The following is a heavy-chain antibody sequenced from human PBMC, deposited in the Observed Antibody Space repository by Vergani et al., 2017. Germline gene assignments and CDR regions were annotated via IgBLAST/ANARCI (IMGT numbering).Heavy chain of an antibody. CDR2: IIPIFGTA. Sequence: QVQLVQSGAEVKKPGSSVKVSCKASGGTFSSYAISWVRQAPGQGLEWMGGIIPIFGTANYAQKFQGRVTITADESTCTAYMELSSLRSEDTAVYYCARDRGGGYSGYLPGEGGWFDPWGQGTLVTVSS. J-gene: IGHJ5*02. CDR3: ARDRGGGYSGYLPGEGGWFDP. V-gene: IGHV1-69*01. CDR1: GGTFSSYA. D-gene: IGHD5-12*01.